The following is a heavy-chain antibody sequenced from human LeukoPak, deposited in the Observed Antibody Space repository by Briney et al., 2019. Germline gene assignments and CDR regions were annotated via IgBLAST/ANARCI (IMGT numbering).Heavy chain of an antibody. V-gene: IGHV1-2*06. J-gene: IGHJ4*02. D-gene: IGHD6-13*01. CDR1: GYTFTTYD. CDR3: ARALGYSSSWRFDY. CDR2: INPNSGGT. Sequence: GASVKVSCTASGYTFTTYDINWVRQATGQGLEWMGRINPNSGGTNYAQKFQGRVTLTRDTSISTAYMELSRLRSDDTAVYYCARALGYSSSWRFDYWGQGTLVTVSS.